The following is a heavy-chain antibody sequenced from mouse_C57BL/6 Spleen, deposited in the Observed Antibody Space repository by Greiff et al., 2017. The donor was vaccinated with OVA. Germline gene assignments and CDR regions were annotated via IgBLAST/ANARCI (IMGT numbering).Heavy chain of an antibody. J-gene: IGHJ4*01. CDR2: IWSGGST. D-gene: IGHD2-3*01. Sequence: QVQLQQSGPGLVQPSQSLSITCTVSGFSLTSYGVHWVRQSPGKGLEWLGVIWSGGSTDYNAAFISRLSISKDKSKSQVFFTMNSLQADDTAIYYCTRDGYYEGYMIWTTGFYAMDYWGQGTSVTVSS. CDR1: GFSLTSYG. CDR3: TRDGYYEGYMIWTTGFYAMDY. V-gene: IGHV2-2*01.